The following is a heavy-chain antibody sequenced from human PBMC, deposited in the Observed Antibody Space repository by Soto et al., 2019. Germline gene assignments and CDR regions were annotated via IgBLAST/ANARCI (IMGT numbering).Heavy chain of an antibody. D-gene: IGHD2-15*01. Sequence: GASVKVSCKASGYTFTNYAMNWVRQAPGQRLEWMGWINAGNHNTKYSQKFQGRVTITSDTSASTAYMELSSLRSEDTAVYYCARATTGCNAASCYSFSWFDPWGQGTLVTVSS. CDR2: INAGNHNT. CDR3: ARATTGCNAASCYSFSWFDP. CDR1: GYTFTNYA. V-gene: IGHV1-3*01. J-gene: IGHJ5*02.